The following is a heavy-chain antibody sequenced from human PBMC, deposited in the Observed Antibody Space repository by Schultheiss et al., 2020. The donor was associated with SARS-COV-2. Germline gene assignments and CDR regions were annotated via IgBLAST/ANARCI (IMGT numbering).Heavy chain of an antibody. CDR2: IYTSGST. CDR1: GYSITTGYF. J-gene: IGHJ6*02. Sequence: SETLSLTCAVSGYSITTGYFWGWIRQTPGKGLEWIGRIYTSGSTNYNPSLKSRVTMSVDTSKNQFSLKLSSVTAADTAVYYCARAPYNWNYVGGMDVWGQGTTVTVSS. V-gene: IGHV4-38-2*01. D-gene: IGHD1-7*01. CDR3: ARAPYNWNYVGGMDV.